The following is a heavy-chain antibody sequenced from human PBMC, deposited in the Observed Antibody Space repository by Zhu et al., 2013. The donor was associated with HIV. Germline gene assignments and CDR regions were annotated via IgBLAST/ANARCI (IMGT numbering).Heavy chain of an antibody. CDR3: ARTIVVVVGATPAYYGMDV. CDR1: GGTFSSYA. Sequence: QVQLVQSGAEVKKPGSSVKVSCKASGGTFSSYAISWVRQAPGQGLEWMGGIIPIFGTANYAQKFQGRVTITADKSTSTAYMELSSLRSEDTAVYYCARTIVVVVGATPAYYGMDVWGQGATVTVSS. D-gene: IGHD2-15*01. V-gene: IGHV1-69*06. J-gene: IGHJ6*02. CDR2: IIPIFGTA.